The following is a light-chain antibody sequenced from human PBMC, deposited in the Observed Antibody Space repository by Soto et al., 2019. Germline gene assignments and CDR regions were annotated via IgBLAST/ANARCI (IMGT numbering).Light chain of an antibody. Sequence: EIALTQSPGTLALSPGERATLSCRASQSVSSNYSAWYQQKPGPAPRLLIYGAYTRATGIPARFTGSGSGTEFTLTIRSLQSEDFAVYYCKQYNNWPRTFGQGTKVDIK. V-gene: IGKV3-15*01. J-gene: IGKJ1*01. CDR1: QSVSSN. CDR3: KQYNNWPRT. CDR2: GAY.